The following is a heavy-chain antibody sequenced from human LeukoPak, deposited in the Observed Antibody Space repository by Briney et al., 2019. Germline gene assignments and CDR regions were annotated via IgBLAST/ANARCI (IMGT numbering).Heavy chain of an antibody. D-gene: IGHD2-8*01. Sequence: GGSLRLSCAASGFTFSSYGMSWVRQAPGKGLEWVSAISGSGGSTYYADSVKGRFTISRDNSKNTLYLQMNSLRAEDTAVYYCAKVTRMVYAIRYYYMDVWGKGTTVTVSS. J-gene: IGHJ6*03. V-gene: IGHV3-23*01. CDR2: ISGSGGST. CDR3: AKVTRMVYAIRYYYMDV. CDR1: GFTFSSYG.